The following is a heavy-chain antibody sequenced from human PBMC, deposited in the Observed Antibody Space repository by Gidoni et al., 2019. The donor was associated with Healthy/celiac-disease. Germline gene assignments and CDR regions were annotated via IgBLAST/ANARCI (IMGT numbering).Heavy chain of an antibody. CDR1: GGSISSSSYY. J-gene: IGHJ5*02. CDR3: ARQEKTYCSGGSCYLLRLSWFDP. D-gene: IGHD2-15*01. V-gene: IGHV4-39*01. Sequence: QLQLQESGPGLVKPSETLSLTCTVSGGSISSSSYYWGWIRQPPGKGLEWIGSIYYSGSTYYNPSLKSRVTISVDTSKNQFSLKLSSVTAADTAVYYCARQEKTYCSGGSCYLLRLSWFDPWGQGTLVTVSS. CDR2: IYYSGST.